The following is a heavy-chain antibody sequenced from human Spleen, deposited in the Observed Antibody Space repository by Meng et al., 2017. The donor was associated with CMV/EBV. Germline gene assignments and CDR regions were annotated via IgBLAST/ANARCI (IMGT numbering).Heavy chain of an antibody. Sequence: SGGTFRGYAVSWVRQAPGQGLEWKGGIISIFGTASYAQKFQGRLTINTDESTDTAYMELDSLRSEDTAVYYCARDSGAYPISYFDYWGQGALVTVSS. CDR2: IISIFGTA. CDR1: GGTFRGYA. D-gene: IGHD3-3*01. J-gene: IGHJ4*02. CDR3: ARDSGAYPISYFDY. V-gene: IGHV1-69*05.